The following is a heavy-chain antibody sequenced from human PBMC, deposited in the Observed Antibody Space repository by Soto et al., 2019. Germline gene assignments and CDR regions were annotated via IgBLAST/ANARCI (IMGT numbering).Heavy chain of an antibody. CDR1: GFTFSSYW. J-gene: IGHJ4*02. V-gene: IGHV3-7*01. D-gene: IGHD3-10*01. CDR2: IKQDGSEK. CDR3: ARGVRGVTYYFDY. Sequence: PGGSLRLSCAASGFTFSSYWMSWVRQAPGKGLEWVANIKQDGSEKYYVDSVKGRFTISRDNAKNSLYLQMNSLRAEDTAVYYCARGVRGVTYYFDYWGQGTLFTVSS.